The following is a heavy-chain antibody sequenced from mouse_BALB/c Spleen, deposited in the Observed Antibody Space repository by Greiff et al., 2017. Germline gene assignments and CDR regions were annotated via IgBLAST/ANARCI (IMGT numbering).Heavy chain of an antibody. Sequence: VQLKQSGTVLARPGASVKMSCKASGYTFTSYWMHWVKQRPGQGLEWIGAIYPGNSDTSYNQKFKGKAKLTAVTSTSTAYMELSSLTNEDSAVYYCTKSFLEDYYAMDYWGQGTSVTVSS. D-gene: IGHD1-2*01. CDR2: IYPGNSDT. J-gene: IGHJ4*01. CDR3: TKSFLEDYYAMDY. V-gene: IGHV1-5*01. CDR1: GYTFTSYW.